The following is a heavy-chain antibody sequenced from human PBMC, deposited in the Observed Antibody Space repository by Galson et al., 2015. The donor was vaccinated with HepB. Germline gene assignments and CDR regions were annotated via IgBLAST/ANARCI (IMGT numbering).Heavy chain of an antibody. J-gene: IGHJ2*01. D-gene: IGHD3-16*01. V-gene: IGHV2-5*01. CDR2: IYWNDDK. CDR1: GFSLSTSGVG. Sequence: PALVKPTQPLTLTCTFSGFSLSTSGVGVGWIRQPPGKALEWLALIYWNDDKRYSPSLKSRLTITKDTSKNQVVLTMTNMDPVDTATYYCAHRNWGSWYFDLWGRGTLVTVSS. CDR3: AHRNWGSWYFDL.